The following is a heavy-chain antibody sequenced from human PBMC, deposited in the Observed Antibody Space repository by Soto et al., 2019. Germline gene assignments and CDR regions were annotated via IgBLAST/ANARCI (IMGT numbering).Heavy chain of an antibody. J-gene: IGHJ4*02. D-gene: IGHD3-10*01. V-gene: IGHV1-18*01. CDR3: ARTYGSGDYFLPFEY. CDR2: ISVYNGNI. Sequence: QVQLLQSGAEVKKPGASVKVSCKASGYMFNTYGITWVRQAPGQGRDWMGWISVYNGNIDYAQKFEARVTTTTDTSTSTAYRELKSLTSVDTAVYYCARTYGSGDYFLPFEYWGQGTPVSVSS. CDR1: GYMFNTYG.